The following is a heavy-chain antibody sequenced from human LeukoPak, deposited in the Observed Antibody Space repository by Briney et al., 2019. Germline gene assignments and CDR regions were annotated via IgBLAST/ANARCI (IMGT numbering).Heavy chain of an antibody. J-gene: IGHJ6*02. V-gene: IGHV3-53*01. CDR1: GFTVSSNY. CDR3: AKNMVRWLLLPLDGMDV. CDR2: IYSGGST. D-gene: IGHD2-15*01. Sequence: GGSLRLSCAASGFTVSSNYMSWVRQAPGKGLEWVSVIYSGGSTYYADSVKGRFTISRDNSKNTLYLQMNSLRAEDTAVYYCAKNMVRWLLLPLDGMDVWGQGTTVTVSS.